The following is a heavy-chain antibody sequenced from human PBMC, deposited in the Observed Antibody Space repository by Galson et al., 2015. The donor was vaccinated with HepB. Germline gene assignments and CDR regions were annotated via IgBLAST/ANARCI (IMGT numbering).Heavy chain of an antibody. CDR2: ISYDGKFQ. V-gene: IGHV3-30*18. J-gene: IGHJ4*02. Sequence: SLRLSCAASGFNFSNSGMHWVRQAPGKGLEWVGVISYDGKFQYYGDSVKGRVIISRDNSKNTLYLHIYSLRIDDTAVYYCAKDGDRDYLFMAWGQGTLVTVSS. CDR3: AKDGDRDYLFMA. CDR1: GFNFSNSG. D-gene: IGHD4-11*01.